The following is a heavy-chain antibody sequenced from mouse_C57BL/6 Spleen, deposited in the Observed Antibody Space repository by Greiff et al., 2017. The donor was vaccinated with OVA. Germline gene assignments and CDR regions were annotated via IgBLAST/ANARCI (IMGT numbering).Heavy chain of an antibody. Sequence: QVQLQQSGAELVKPGASVTISCKASGYAFSSYWMNWVKQRPGTGLEGIGQIYPGDGDPTYHGKFKGKATLTADKSSSTAYMQLSSLTSEDSAVYFCARATTAQYYLDYWGQGTTLTVSS. V-gene: IGHV1-80*01. CDR1: GYAFSSYW. CDR2: IYPGDGDP. J-gene: IGHJ2*01. D-gene: IGHD1-2*01. CDR3: ARATTAQYYLDY.